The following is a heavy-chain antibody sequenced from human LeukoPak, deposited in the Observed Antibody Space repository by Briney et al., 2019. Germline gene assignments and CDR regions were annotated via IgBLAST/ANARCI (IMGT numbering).Heavy chain of an antibody. D-gene: IGHD4-17*01. J-gene: IGHJ4*02. CDR1: GVSISSYY. V-gene: IGHV4-4*07. CDR2: IYTSGTT. Sequence: PSETLSLTCTVSGVSISSYYWSWIRQPAGKGLEWIGRIYTSGTTHYNPSLKSRVTMSVDTSKNQFSLKLSSVTAADTAVYYCARLSTVTTSFDYWGQGTLVTVSS. CDR3: ARLSTVTTSFDY.